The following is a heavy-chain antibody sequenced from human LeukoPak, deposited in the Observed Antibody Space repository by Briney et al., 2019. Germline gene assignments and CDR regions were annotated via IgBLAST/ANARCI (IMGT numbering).Heavy chain of an antibody. J-gene: IGHJ4*02. V-gene: IGHV3-48*01. Sequence: EGSLRLSCAASDFTFSTFTMHWVRQAPGKGLEWVSSVSSSSRTINYADSVQGRSTVSRDNANNSMYLQINDLRREDTAVYYCARGSPRGGLDSWGQGTLVTVSS. CDR3: ARGSPRGGLDS. D-gene: IGHD1-14*01. CDR1: DFTFSTFT. CDR2: VSSSSRTI.